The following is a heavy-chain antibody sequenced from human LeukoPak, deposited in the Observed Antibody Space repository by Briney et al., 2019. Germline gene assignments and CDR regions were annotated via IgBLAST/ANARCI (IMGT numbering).Heavy chain of an antibody. CDR2: INHSGST. Sequence: PGGSLRLSCAASGFTFSIHNMHWVRQAPGKGLEWIGEINHSGSTNYNPSLKSRVTISVDTSKNQFSLKLSSVTAADTAVYYCARGPVVVPAAMRVRWFDPWGQGTLVTVSS. J-gene: IGHJ5*02. V-gene: IGHV4-34*01. D-gene: IGHD2-2*01. CDR3: ARGPVVVPAAMRVRWFDP. CDR1: GFTFSIHN.